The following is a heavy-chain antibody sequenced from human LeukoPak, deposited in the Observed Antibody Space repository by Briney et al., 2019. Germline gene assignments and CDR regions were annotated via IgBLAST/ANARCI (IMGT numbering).Heavy chain of an antibody. V-gene: IGHV3-21*01. CDR3: ARVGTAMAFDY. Sequence: PGGSLRLSCAASGSTFSSYSMNWVRQAPGKGLEWVSSISSSSSYIYYADSVKGRFTISRDNAKNSLYLQMNSLRAEDTAVYYCARVGTAMAFDYWGQGTLVTVSS. J-gene: IGHJ4*02. CDR2: ISSSSSYI. CDR1: GSTFSSYS. D-gene: IGHD5-18*01.